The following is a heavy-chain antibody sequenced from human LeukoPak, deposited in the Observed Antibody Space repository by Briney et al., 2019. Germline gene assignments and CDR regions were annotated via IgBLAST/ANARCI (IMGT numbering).Heavy chain of an antibody. CDR2: INHRGGT. V-gene: IGHV4-34*01. CDR1: GGSFSSYS. J-gene: IGHJ4*02. D-gene: IGHD6-13*01. CDR3: ARHVAAADY. Sequence: SETLSLTCAVYGGSFSSYSWSWIRQTPGQGLEWIGEINHRGGTTYNPSLKSRGIISLDTSKNQFSLKLSSVTAADTAVYYCARHVAAADYWGQGTLVTVSS.